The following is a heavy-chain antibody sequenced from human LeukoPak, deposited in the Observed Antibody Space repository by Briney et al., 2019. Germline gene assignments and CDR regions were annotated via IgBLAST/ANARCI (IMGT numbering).Heavy chain of an antibody. Sequence: GRSLRLSCAASGFTFYDYAMHWVRQAPGKGLEWVSGISWNSVNIAYADSVKGRFTISRDNSKSTLYLQMNSLRAEDTAVYYCAKDQGIAVAGLFDYWGQGTLVTVSS. J-gene: IGHJ4*02. CDR3: AKDQGIAVAGLFDY. D-gene: IGHD6-19*01. CDR2: ISWNSVNI. CDR1: GFTFYDYA. V-gene: IGHV3-9*01.